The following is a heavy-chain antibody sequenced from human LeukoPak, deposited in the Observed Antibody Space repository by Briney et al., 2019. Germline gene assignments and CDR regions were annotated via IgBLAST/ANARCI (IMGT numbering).Heavy chain of an antibody. CDR3: AKDRYLLDY. Sequence: GGSLRLSCAASGFTFSSYSMNWVRQAPGKGLEWVAVISYDGSNKYYADSVKGRFTISRDNSKNTLYLQMNSLRAEDTAVYYCAKDRYLLDYWGQGTLVTVSS. V-gene: IGHV3-30*18. CDR2: ISYDGSNK. J-gene: IGHJ4*02. CDR1: GFTFSSYS. D-gene: IGHD2-2*02.